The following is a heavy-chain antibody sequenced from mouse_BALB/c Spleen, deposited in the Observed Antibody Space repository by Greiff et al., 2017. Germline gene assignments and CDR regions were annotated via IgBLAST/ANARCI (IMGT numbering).Heavy chain of an antibody. J-gene: IGHJ4*01. Sequence: VQLQESGPGLVAPSQSLSISCTVSGFSLTSYAVHWVRQPPGKGLEWLGVIWAGGSTNYNSALMSRLSISKDNSKSQVFLKMNSLQTDDTAMYCCARARMLMDYWGQGTSVTVSS. CDR2: IWAGGST. CDR1: GFSLTSYA. D-gene: IGHD2-10*02. V-gene: IGHV2-9*02. CDR3: ARARMLMDY.